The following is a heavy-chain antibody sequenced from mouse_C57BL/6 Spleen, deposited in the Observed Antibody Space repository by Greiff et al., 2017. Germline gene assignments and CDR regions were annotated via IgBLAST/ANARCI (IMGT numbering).Heavy chain of an antibody. CDR2: IYPGSGST. CDR3: ARGHYYGSSEFAY. J-gene: IGHJ3*01. V-gene: IGHV1-55*01. D-gene: IGHD1-1*01. CDR1: GYTFTSYW. Sequence: QVQLQQSGAELVKPGASVKMSCKASGYTFTSYWITWVKQRPGQGLEWIGDIYPGSGSTNYNEKFKSKATLTVDTSSSTAYMQLSSLTSEDSAVYYCARGHYYGSSEFAYWGQGTLVTVSA.